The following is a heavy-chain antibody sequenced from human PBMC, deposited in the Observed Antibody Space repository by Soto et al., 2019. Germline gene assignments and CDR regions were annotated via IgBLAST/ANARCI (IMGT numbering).Heavy chain of an antibody. J-gene: IGHJ6*02. D-gene: IGHD1-26*01. V-gene: IGHV4-4*02. CDR3: ARAGGSYGPRYYGMDV. CDR1: GGSISSSNW. CDR2: IYHSGST. Sequence: PSETLSLTCAVSGGSISSSNWWSWVRQPPGKGLEWIGEIYHSGSTNYNPSLKSRVTISVDKSKNQFSLKLSSVTAADTAVYYCARAGGSYGPRYYGMDVWGQGTTVTVSS.